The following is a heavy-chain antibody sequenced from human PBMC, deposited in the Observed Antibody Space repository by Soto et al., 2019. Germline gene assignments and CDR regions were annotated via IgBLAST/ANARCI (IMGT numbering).Heavy chain of an antibody. CDR1: GYTFTSYG. J-gene: IGHJ4*02. V-gene: IGHV1-18*01. CDR2: ISAYNGNT. Sequence: ASVKVSGKASGYTFTSYGISWVRQAPGQGLEWMGWISAYNGNTNYAQKLQGRVTMTTDTSTSTAYMELRSLRSDDTAVYYCARDSLRRWTASPGGPDNSPIDYCGQ. D-gene: IGHD1-1*01. CDR3: ARDSLRRWTASPGGPDNSPIDY.